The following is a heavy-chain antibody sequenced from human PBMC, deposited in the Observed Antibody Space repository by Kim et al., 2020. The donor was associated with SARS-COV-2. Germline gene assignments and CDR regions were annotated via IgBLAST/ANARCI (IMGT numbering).Heavy chain of an antibody. Sequence: SQTLSLTCAISGDSVSSNSAAWNWIRQSPSRGLEWLGRTYYRSKWYNDYAVSVKSRITINPDTSKNQFSLQLNSVTPEDTAVYYCARDFAAAGIFYYYYGMVVWGAGTTVSVSS. J-gene: IGHJ6*04. CDR3: ARDFAAAGIFYYYYGMVV. V-gene: IGHV6-1*01. CDR2: TYYRSKWYN. CDR1: GDSVSSNSAA. D-gene: IGHD6-13*01.